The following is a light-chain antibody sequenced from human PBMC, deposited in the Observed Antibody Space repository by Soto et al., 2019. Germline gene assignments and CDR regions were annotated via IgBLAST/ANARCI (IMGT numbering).Light chain of an antibody. V-gene: IGKV3-15*01. J-gene: IGKJ5*01. CDR3: QQYNTWPPIT. CDR1: QSVSTN. Sequence: EIVMTQSPATLSVSPGERATLSCRASQSVSTNLAWYQQQPGQAPRLLIFGASTRATGIPARFSGSGSGTEFTLTISSLQSEDFAVYYCQQYNTWPPITFGPGTRLDIK. CDR2: GAS.